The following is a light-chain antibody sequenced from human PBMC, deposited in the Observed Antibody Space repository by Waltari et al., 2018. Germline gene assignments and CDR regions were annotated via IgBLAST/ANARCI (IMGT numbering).Light chain of an antibody. Sequence: QSVLTQPPSVSAAPGQRVTISCTGGSSNIGAGYDVHWYQQPPGTAPKLLMYGNSNRPSGVPDRFSGSKSGTSASLAITGLQAEDEADYYCQSYDSSLSGSRVFGGGTKLTVL. CDR1: SSNIGAGYD. CDR3: QSYDSSLSGSRV. J-gene: IGLJ2*01. V-gene: IGLV1-40*01. CDR2: GNS.